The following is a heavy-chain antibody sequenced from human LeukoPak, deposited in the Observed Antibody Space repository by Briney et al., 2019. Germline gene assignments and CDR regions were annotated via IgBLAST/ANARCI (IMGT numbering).Heavy chain of an antibody. CDR2: IRYDGSDK. D-gene: IGHD6-19*01. J-gene: IGHJ4*02. Sequence: GGSLRLSCAASGFTFNNFAIHWVRQAPGKGLEWVTFIRYDGSDKYYADSVKGRFTISRDNSRNTLYLQMNSLTVEDTAVYYCAKDNWLPSSPAVAGLGDWNQGTLVTVSS. CDR1: GFTFNNFA. V-gene: IGHV3-30*02. CDR3: AKDNWLPSSPAVAGLGD.